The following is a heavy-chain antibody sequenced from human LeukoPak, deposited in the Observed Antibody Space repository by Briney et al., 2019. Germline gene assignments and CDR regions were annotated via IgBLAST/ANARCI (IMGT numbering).Heavy chain of an antibody. CDR2: ISGSGGST. D-gene: IGHD6-19*01. V-gene: IGHV3-23*01. CDR1: GFTFSSYA. J-gene: IGHJ4*02. Sequence: PGGSLRLSCAASGFTFSSYAMSWVRQAPGKGLEWVSAISGSGGSTYYADSVKGRFTISRDNAKNSLYLQMNSLRAEDTAVYYCARDGCIAVAGTLDYWGQGTLVTVSS. CDR3: ARDGCIAVAGTLDY.